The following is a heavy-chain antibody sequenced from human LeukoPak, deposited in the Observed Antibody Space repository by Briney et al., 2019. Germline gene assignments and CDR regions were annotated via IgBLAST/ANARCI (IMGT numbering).Heavy chain of an antibody. CDR3: ARGPYYDFWSGYPYMDV. D-gene: IGHD3-3*01. Sequence: SETLSLTCTVSGGSISSGAYCWSWIRQRPGKGLEWIGYMYYDGSTYSNPSLKSRLTISVDTSKNQFYLKLSSVTAADTAVYYCARGPYYDFWSGYPYMDVWGKGTTVTVSS. CDR1: GGSISSGAYC. J-gene: IGHJ6*03. V-gene: IGHV4-31*03. CDR2: MYYDGST.